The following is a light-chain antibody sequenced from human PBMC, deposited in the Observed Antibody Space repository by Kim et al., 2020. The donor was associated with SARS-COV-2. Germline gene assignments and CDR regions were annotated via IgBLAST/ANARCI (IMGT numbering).Light chain of an antibody. CDR1: QNINSY. CDR3: QQYDRLPIT. Sequence: ASVGDRVTITCQASQNINSYLNWYQHQPGKAPKILIFDVYNLQTGVPSWFSGSGSGTDFSLTISSLQPEDIATYYCQQYDRLPITFGQGTRLEIK. CDR2: DVY. V-gene: IGKV1-33*01. J-gene: IGKJ5*01.